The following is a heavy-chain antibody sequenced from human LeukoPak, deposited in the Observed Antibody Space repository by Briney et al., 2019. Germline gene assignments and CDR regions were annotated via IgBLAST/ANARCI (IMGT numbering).Heavy chain of an antibody. J-gene: IGHJ5*02. Sequence: ASVKVSCKASGYTFINYGITWVRQAHGQGLEGMGWITTYNGNTYYAQNFQGRVTMTADTSTSTAYMEVRSLRSDDTAVYYCARLSPPIASFCSGGTCYSGGFDPWGQGTLVTVSS. D-gene: IGHD2-15*01. CDR2: ITTYNGNT. V-gene: IGHV1-18*01. CDR3: ARLSPPIASFCSGGTCYSGGFDP. CDR1: GYTFINYG.